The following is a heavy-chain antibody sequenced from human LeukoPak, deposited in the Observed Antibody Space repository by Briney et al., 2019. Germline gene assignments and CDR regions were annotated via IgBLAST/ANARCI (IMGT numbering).Heavy chain of an antibody. J-gene: IGHJ4*02. V-gene: IGHV3-23*01. Sequence: GGSLRLSCAASGFTFSSYAMNWDRQAPGKGLEWVSGISGSGGGTYYADSVKGRFTISRDNSKNTLYLQMNSLRAEDTAVYYCARGPVTTFGYWGQGTLVTVSS. D-gene: IGHD4-17*01. CDR3: ARGPVTTFGY. CDR2: ISGSGGGT. CDR1: GFTFSSYA.